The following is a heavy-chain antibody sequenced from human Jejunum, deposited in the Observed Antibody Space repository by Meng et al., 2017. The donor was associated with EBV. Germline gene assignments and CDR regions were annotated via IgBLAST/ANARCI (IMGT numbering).Heavy chain of an antibody. CDR2: INHGGGA. CDR1: GGSFSDYY. V-gene: IGHV4-34*01. CDR3: ARLGGYASGTYYPIDP. D-gene: IGHD3-10*01. J-gene: IGHJ5*02. Sequence: QVQHTQWGAGLLKPPEPLSLTCAVYGGSFSDYYWTWIRQPPGKGLEWIGEINHGGGAIYNPSLKSRVTISVDTSKNQFSLKLSSVTAADTAVYYCARLGGYASGTYYPIDPWGQGTLVTVSS.